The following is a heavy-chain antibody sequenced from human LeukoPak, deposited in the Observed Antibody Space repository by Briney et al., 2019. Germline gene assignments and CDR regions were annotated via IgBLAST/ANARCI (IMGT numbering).Heavy chain of an antibody. V-gene: IGHV3-30-3*01. J-gene: IGHJ4*02. D-gene: IGHD4-17*01. CDR3: ARASNLRCCPDY. CDR1: GFTFSSYA. CDR2: ISYDGSNK. Sequence: GGSLRLFCAASGFTFSSYAMHWVRQAPGKGLEWVAVISYDGSNKYYADSVKGRFTISRDNSKNTLYLQMNSLRAEDTAVYYCARASNLRCCPDYWGQGTLVTVSS.